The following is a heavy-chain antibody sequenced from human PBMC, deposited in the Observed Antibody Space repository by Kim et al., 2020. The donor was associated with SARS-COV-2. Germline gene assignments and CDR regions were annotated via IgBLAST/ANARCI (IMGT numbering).Heavy chain of an antibody. CDR1: GGSISSRSYY. CDR3: ARLTDSSSLGFDY. Sequence: SETLSLTCTVSGGSISSRSYYWGWVCQPPVQGLELIANIYYSGSTYHNPSLKSRVTISVDTSNKQFSLKLSSRTAADTAVYYCARLTDSSSLGFDYRGPG. D-gene: IGHD3-22*01. J-gene: IGHJ4*02. CDR2: IYYSGST. V-gene: IGHV4-39*01.